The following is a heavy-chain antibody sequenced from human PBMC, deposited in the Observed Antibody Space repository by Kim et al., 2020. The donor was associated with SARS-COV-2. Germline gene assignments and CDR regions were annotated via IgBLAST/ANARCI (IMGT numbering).Heavy chain of an antibody. CDR3: ARPISGSYYDAFDI. CDR2: ISYDGSNK. CDR1: GFTFSSYA. J-gene: IGHJ3*02. V-gene: IGHV3-30-3*01. Sequence: GGSLRLSCAASGFTFSSYAMHWVRQAPGKGLEWVAVISYDGSNKYYADSVKGRFTISRDNSKNTLYLQMNSLRAEDTAVYYCARPISGSYYDAFDIWGQG. D-gene: IGHD1-26*01.